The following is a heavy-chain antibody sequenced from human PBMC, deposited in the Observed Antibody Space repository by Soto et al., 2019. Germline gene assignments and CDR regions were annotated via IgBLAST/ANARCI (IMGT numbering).Heavy chain of an antibody. CDR1: GFTFDVYS. Sequence: DVQLVESGGGLVQPGGSLRLSCAASGFTFDVYSMHWVRQAPGRGLEWVSGISWHSGSIDYADSVKGRFTISRDNAKNFLYLEMNSLRPEDTALYYCARGDLGAVAGYFEYWGQGTLVTVSS. J-gene: IGHJ4*02. CDR2: ISWHSGSI. D-gene: IGHD6-19*01. V-gene: IGHV3-9*01. CDR3: ARGDLGAVAGYFEY.